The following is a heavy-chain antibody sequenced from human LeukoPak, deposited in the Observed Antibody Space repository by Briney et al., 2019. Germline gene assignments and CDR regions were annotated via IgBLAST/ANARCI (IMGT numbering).Heavy chain of an antibody. D-gene: IGHD3-10*01. CDR1: GYTFTSND. CDR3: ARGAPTMVREAEDWFDP. CDR2: MNSNSGNT. J-gene: IGHJ5*02. V-gene: IGHV1-8*01. Sequence: ASVKVSCKASGYTFTSNDIDWVRQATGQGLEWMGWMNSNSGNTGYAQKFQGRVTMTRNTSISTAYMELSSLRSEDTAVYYCARGAPTMVREAEDWFDPWGQGTLVTVSS.